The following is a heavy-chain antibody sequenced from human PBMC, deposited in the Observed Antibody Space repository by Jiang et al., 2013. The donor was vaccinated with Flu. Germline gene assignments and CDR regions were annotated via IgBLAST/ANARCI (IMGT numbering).Heavy chain of an antibody. J-gene: IGHJ4*02. Sequence: LESGGGLVKPGGSLRLSCAASGFTFSNAWMNWVRQAPGKGLEWVGRIKSKTDGGTTDYAAPVKGRFTISRDDSKNTLYLQMNSLKTEDTAVYYCSTERLGYCSAYTCYTTAKIDYWGQGTLVTVSS. CDR3: STERLGYCSAYTCYTTAKIDY. D-gene: IGHD2-15*01. CDR2: IKSKTDGGTT. CDR1: GFTFSNAW. V-gene: IGHV3-15*07.